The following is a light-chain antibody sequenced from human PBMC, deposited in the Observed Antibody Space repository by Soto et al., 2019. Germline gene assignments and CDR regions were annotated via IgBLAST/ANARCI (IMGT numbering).Light chain of an antibody. CDR3: QQYNKWPPIT. CDR2: GAS. V-gene: IGKV3-15*01. CDR1: QSVSSN. Sequence: EIVMTQSPSTLSVSPGERVALSCRASQSVSSNLAWYQQKPGQAPRLLIFGASTRATGIPARFSGSGSGTEFTLTISSLQSEDFAVYYCQQYNKWPPITFGQGTRLAIK. J-gene: IGKJ5*01.